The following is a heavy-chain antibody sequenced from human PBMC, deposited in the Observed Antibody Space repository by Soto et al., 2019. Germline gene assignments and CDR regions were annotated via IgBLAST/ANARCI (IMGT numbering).Heavy chain of an antibody. J-gene: IGHJ5*02. CDR2: IYHSGST. V-gene: IGHV4-30-2*01. Sequence: SETLSLTCAVSGGSISSGGYSWSWIRQPPGKGLEWIGYIYHSGSTYYNPSPKSRVTISVDRSKNRFSLKLSSVTAADTAVYYCARVPGPWGQGTLVTVSS. D-gene: IGHD7-27*01. CDR3: ARVPGP. CDR1: GGSISSGGYS.